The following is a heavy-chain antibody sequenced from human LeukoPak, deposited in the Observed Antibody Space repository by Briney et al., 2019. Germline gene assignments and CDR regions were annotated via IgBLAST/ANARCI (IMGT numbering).Heavy chain of an antibody. Sequence: KPSETLSLTCTVSGGSISSDTYYWGWIRQPPGKGLEWIGSIYYSGSTYYNPSLKSRATISVDTSKNQFSLKLSSVTAADTAVYYCARLRIAAAGWFDPWGQGTLVTVSS. CDR2: IYYSGST. D-gene: IGHD6-13*01. V-gene: IGHV4-39*01. CDR3: ARLRIAAAGWFDP. CDR1: GGSISSDTYY. J-gene: IGHJ5*02.